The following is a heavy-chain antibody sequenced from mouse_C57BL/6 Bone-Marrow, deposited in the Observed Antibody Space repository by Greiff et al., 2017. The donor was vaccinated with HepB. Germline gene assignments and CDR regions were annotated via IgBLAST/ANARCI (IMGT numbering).Heavy chain of an antibody. Sequence: VHLVESGPELVKPGASVKISCKASGYAFSSSWMNWVKQRPGKGLEWIGRIYPGDGDTNYNGKFKGKATLTADKSSSTAYMQLSSLTSEDSAVYFCAREGSYAMDYWGQGTSVTVSS. CDR3: AREGSYAMDY. CDR2: IYPGDGDT. J-gene: IGHJ4*01. CDR1: GYAFSSSW. V-gene: IGHV1-82*01.